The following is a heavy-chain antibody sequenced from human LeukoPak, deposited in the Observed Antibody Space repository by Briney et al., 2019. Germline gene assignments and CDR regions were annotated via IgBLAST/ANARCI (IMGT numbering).Heavy chain of an antibody. CDR2: TGAGGGST. V-gene: IGHV3-23*01. Sequence: GGSLRLSCAASGFTFSSYAMTWVRQAAGKWLEWVSGTGAGGGSTFYADSVGGRFTISRDNSKNTLSLQMISLRVAATSVYYYAKRCDRGSLYYFDSWGQGTLVTVSS. J-gene: IGHJ4*02. D-gene: IGHD5-12*01. CDR1: GFTFSSYA. CDR3: AKRCDRGSLYYFDS.